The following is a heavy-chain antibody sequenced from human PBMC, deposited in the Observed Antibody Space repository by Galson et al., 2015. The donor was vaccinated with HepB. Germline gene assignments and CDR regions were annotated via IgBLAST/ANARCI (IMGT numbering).Heavy chain of an antibody. CDR3: ATGPQWELPLDY. CDR2: FDPEDGET. D-gene: IGHD1-26*01. Sequence: SVKVSCKVSGYTLTELSMHWVRQAPGKGLEWMGGFDPEDGETIYAQKFQGRVTMTEDTSTDTAYMELSSLRSEDTAVYYCATGPQWELPLDYWGQGTLVTVSS. V-gene: IGHV1-24*01. CDR1: GYTLTELS. J-gene: IGHJ4*02.